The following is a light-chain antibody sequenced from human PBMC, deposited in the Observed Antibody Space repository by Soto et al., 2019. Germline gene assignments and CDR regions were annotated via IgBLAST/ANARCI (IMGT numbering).Light chain of an antibody. CDR2: DNN. CDR1: SSNIGTNY. CDR3: GTWDSRLSAVV. V-gene: IGLV1-51*01. J-gene: IGLJ2*01. Sequence: QSVLTQPPSVSAAPGQKVTISCSGSSSNIGTNYVYWYQQFPGTPPKVLIYDNNERPSGIPDRFSGSKSGTSATLGITGLQTGDEADYYCGTWDSRLSAVVFGGGTKVTVL.